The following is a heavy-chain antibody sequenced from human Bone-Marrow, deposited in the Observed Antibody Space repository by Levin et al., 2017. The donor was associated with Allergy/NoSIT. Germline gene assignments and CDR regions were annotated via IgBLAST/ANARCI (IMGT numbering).Heavy chain of an antibody. CDR2: IKSKTDAGTT. Sequence: GGSLRLSCAASGFTFSDAWMTWVRQAPGKGLEWVGRIKSKTDAGTTDYAAPVKGRFTISRDDSKNTLFLEMNRLKSEDTAVYFCTTDRRPHSSSWNIDFGMDVWGQGTAVTVSS. CDR3: TTDRRPHSSSWNIDFGMDV. D-gene: IGHD6-13*01. CDR1: GFTFSDAW. J-gene: IGHJ6*02. V-gene: IGHV3-15*01.